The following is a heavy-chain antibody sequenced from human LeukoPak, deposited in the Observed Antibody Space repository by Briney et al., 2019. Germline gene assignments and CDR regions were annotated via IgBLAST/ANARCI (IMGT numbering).Heavy chain of an antibody. Sequence: GGSLRLSCAASGFIFEEHGMSWVRQVPGKGLEWVSSISATQTYIYYADSVKGRFTVSRDNAKKSLYLQMNSLRAEDTGVYYCARDLKVAGLADFDYWGQGTLVTVSS. CDR1: GFIFEEHG. D-gene: IGHD6-19*01. J-gene: IGHJ4*02. CDR3: ARDLKVAGLADFDY. V-gene: IGHV3-21*01. CDR2: ISATQTYI.